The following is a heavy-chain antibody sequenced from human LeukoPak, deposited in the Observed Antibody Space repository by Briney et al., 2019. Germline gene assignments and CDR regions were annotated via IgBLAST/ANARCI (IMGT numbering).Heavy chain of an antibody. J-gene: IGHJ4*02. Sequence: SETLSLTCTVSGGSIGSYYWSWIRQPPGKGLEWIGYIYYSGSTNYNPSLKSRVTISVDTSKNQFSLKLSSVTAADTAVYYCARKGSGSYSSFDYWGQGTLVTVSS. D-gene: IGHD1-26*01. CDR1: GGSIGSYY. CDR2: IYYSGST. V-gene: IGHV4-59*01. CDR3: ARKGSGSYSSFDY.